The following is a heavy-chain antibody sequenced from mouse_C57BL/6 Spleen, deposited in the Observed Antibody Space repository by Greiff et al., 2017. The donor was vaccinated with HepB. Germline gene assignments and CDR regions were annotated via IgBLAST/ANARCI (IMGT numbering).Heavy chain of an antibody. V-gene: IGHV2-2*01. CDR2: IWSGGST. D-gene: IGHD2-3*01. CDR1: GFSFTSYG. J-gene: IGHJ1*03. CDR3: ASLYDGYYVSYWYFDV. Sequence: VQRVESGPGLVQPSQSLSITCTVSGFSFTSYGVHWVRQSPGKGLEWLGVIWSGGSTDYNAAFISRLSISKDNSKSQVFFKMNSLQADDTAIYYCASLYDGYYVSYWYFDVWGTGTTVTVSS.